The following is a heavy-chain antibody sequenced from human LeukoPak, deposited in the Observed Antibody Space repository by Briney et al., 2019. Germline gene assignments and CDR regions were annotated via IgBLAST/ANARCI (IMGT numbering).Heavy chain of an antibody. CDR2: IRYDGSNK. CDR1: GLTFSSYG. D-gene: IGHD2-2*01. Sequence: GGSLRLSCAASGLTFSSYGMHWVRQAPGKGLEWVAFIRYDGSNKYYADSVKGRFTISRDNSKNTLYLQMNSLRAEDTAVYYCAKIGYCSSTSCLPDYWGQGTLVTVSS. J-gene: IGHJ4*02. V-gene: IGHV3-30*02. CDR3: AKIGYCSSTSCLPDY.